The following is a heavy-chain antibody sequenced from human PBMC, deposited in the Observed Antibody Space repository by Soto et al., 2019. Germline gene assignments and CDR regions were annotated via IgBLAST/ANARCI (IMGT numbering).Heavy chain of an antibody. V-gene: IGHV3-23*01. D-gene: IGHD2-8*02. J-gene: IGHJ4*02. Sequence: EVQLLDSGGGLVQPGGSLRLSCVASGFTCSSCAMRWVRQAPGKGLEWVSGISASGGSTYYADSVKGRFTISRDNSKNRLYLQMNSLRAEDTAVHYCATPGLGTGRYFFHDWGPGTLVTVSS. CDR3: ATPGLGTGRYFFHD. CDR1: GFTCSSCA. CDR2: ISASGGST.